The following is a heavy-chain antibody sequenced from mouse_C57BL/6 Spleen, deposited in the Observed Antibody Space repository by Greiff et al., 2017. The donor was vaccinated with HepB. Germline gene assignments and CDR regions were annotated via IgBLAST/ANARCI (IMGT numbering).Heavy chain of an antibody. D-gene: IGHD2-1*01. V-gene: IGHV1-53*01. Sequence: QVQLQQPGTELVKPGASVKLSCKASGYTFTSYWMHWVKQRPGQGLEWIGNINPSNGGTNYNEKFKSKATLTVDKSSSTAYMQLSSLTSEDSAVYYCAREAIYYGNYPYYFDYWGQGTTLTVSS. CDR2: INPSNGGT. CDR1: GYTFTSYW. J-gene: IGHJ2*01. CDR3: AREAIYYGNYPYYFDY.